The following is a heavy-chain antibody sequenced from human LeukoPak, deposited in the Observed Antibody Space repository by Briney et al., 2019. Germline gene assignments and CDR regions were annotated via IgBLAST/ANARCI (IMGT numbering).Heavy chain of an antibody. J-gene: IGHJ4*02. V-gene: IGHV3-30*18. CDR2: ISYDGSKK. CDR1: GFTFGSYG. Sequence: PGGSLRLSCAASGFTFGSYGMHWVRQAPGKGLEWVAAISYDGSKKYYADSVKGRFTISRDNSKNTLYLQMNSLRAEDTAVYYCAKATMVRGVIGDYFDYWGQGTLVTVSS. D-gene: IGHD3-10*01. CDR3: AKATMVRGVIGDYFDY.